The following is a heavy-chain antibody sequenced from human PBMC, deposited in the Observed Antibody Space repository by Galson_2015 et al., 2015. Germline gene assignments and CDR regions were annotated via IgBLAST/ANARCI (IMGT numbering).Heavy chain of an antibody. CDR1: GFTFSSYT. CDR2: ISSSSATI. CDR3: ARDPWRGSYKVFYFDY. J-gene: IGHJ4*02. Sequence: SLRLSCAASGFTFSSYTISWVRQAPGKGLEWVSYISSSSATIYYADSVKGRFTISRDNAKNSLYLQMNSLRGEDTAVYYCARDPWRGSYKVFYFDYWGQGTLVTVSS. D-gene: IGHD1-26*01. V-gene: IGHV3-48*01.